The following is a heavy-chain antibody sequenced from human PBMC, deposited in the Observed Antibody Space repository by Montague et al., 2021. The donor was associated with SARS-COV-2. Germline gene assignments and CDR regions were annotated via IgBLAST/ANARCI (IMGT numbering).Heavy chain of an antibody. Sequence: TLSLTCTVSGGSISSGSYYWSWIRQPAGKGLEWIGRISISGSTNYNPSFKSRVTISVDTSKNQFSLKLSSVTAAGTAVYYCARDIAVAGLFDYWGQGTLVTVSS. CDR2: ISISGST. CDR3: ARDIAVAGLFDY. J-gene: IGHJ4*02. D-gene: IGHD6-19*01. V-gene: IGHV4-61*02. CDR1: GGSISSGSYY.